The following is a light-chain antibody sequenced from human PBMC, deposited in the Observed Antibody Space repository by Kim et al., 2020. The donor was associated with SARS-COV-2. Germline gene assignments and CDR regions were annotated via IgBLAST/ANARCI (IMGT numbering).Light chain of an antibody. V-gene: IGLV1-44*01. CDR3: GAWDDTLKGYV. CDR2: TSN. CDR1: NSNIGTNT. Sequence: QRVTISCSGSNSNIGTNTVNWYQQLPGTAPKLLIYTSNQRPSGVPDRFSGSKSGTSASLAISGLQSEDEGDYYCGAWDDTLKGYVFGTGTKVTVL. J-gene: IGLJ1*01.